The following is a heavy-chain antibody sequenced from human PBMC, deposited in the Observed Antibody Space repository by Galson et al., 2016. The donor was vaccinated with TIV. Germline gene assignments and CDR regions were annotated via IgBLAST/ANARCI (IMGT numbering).Heavy chain of an antibody. D-gene: IGHD2-8*01. CDR1: GLTFSVHY. V-gene: IGHV3-72*01. CDR2: SKNRQKNYLT. Sequence: SLRLSCAVSGLTFSVHYMDWARQAPGKGLEWVGRSKNRQKNYLTEYAASLKGRFIISRDDSKMSLYLQMKSLKIEDKAVYYCGMYESGVPNWGQGTLVTVSS. J-gene: IGHJ4*02. CDR3: GMYESGVPN.